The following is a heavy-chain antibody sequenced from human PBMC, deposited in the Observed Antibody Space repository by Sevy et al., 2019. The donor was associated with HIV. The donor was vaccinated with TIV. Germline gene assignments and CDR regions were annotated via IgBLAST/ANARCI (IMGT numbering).Heavy chain of an antibody. J-gene: IGHJ6*03. Sequence: SETLSLTCTVSGGSISSYYWSWIRQPPGKGLEWIGYIYYSGSTNYNPSLKSRVTISVDTSKNQFSLKLSSVTAADTAVYYCVRVAAAGTNYYYYYYMDVWGKGTTVTVSS. CDR1: GGSISSYY. CDR2: IYYSGST. CDR3: VRVAAAGTNYYYYYYMDV. D-gene: IGHD6-13*01. V-gene: IGHV4-59*01.